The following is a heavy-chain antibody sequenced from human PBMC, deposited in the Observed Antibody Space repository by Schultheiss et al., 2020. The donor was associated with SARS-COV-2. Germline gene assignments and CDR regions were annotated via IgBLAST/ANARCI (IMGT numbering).Heavy chain of an antibody. J-gene: IGHJ3*02. CDR3: ARGEGGSYYGAFDI. CDR1: GFTFSSYA. Sequence: GGSLRLSCAASGFTFSSYAMHWVRQAPGKGLEWVAVISYDGSNKYYADSVKGRFTISRDNSKNTLYLQMNSLRAEDTAVYYCARGEGGSYYGAFDIWGQGTMVTVSS. D-gene: IGHD1-26*01. CDR2: ISYDGSNK. V-gene: IGHV3-30*01.